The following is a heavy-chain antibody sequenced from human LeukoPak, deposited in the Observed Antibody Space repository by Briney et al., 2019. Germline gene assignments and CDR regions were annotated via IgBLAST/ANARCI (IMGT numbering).Heavy chain of an antibody. Sequence: PGGSLRLSCAASGFTFSSYWMSWVRQAPGKGLEWVANIKQDGSEKYYVDSVKGRFTISRDNAKNSLYLQMNSLRAEDTAVYYYARDGHSYGFYYYYYMDVWGKGTTVTVSS. J-gene: IGHJ6*03. V-gene: IGHV3-7*01. CDR3: ARDGHSYGFYYYYYMDV. CDR2: IKQDGSEK. CDR1: GFTFSSYW. D-gene: IGHD5-18*01.